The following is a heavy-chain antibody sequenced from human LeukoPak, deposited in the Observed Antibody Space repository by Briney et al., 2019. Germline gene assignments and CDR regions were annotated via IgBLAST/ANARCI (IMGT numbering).Heavy chain of an antibody. V-gene: IGHV3-66*01. Sequence: GGSLRLSCVGSGFSVSSDYMSWVRQAPGRGLEWVSIIYSDGSTYCANSVKGRFSIYRDSSKNTLYLQMNSLRGDDTAIYYCARDSGFSDYAYWGQGTQVTVSS. CDR3: ARDSGFSDYAY. D-gene: IGHD4-17*01. CDR1: GFSVSSDY. CDR2: IYSDGST. J-gene: IGHJ4*02.